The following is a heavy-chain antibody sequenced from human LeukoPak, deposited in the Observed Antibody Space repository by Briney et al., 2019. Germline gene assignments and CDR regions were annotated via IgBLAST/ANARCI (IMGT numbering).Heavy chain of an antibody. D-gene: IGHD3-10*01. CDR2: ISAYNGNT. CDR1: GYXFTMFG. Sequence: ASVKVSCKASGYXFTMFGISWVRQAPGQGLEWMGWISAYNGNTNYAQSLQGRLTMTTDTSTRTAYMELRSLRSDDTALYYCARGGYYYGSGTYQYHFDYWGQGTLVTVSS. V-gene: IGHV1-18*01. J-gene: IGHJ4*02. CDR3: ARGGYYYGSGTYQYHFDY.